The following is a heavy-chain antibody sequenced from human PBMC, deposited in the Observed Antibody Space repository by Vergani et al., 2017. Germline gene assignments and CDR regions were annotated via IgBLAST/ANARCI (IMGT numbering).Heavy chain of an antibody. Sequence: EVQLLESGGGLVQPGGSLRLSCAASGFTFSSYAMSWVRQAPGKGLEWVSAISGSGGSTYYADSVKGRFTISRDNSKNTLYLQMNSLRAEDTAVYYCVWGRGPKCSGGSCYPLWGQGTLVTVSS. D-gene: IGHD2-15*01. V-gene: IGHV3-23*01. CDR3: VWGRGPKCSGGSCYPL. J-gene: IGHJ4*02. CDR2: ISGSGGST. CDR1: GFTFSSYA.